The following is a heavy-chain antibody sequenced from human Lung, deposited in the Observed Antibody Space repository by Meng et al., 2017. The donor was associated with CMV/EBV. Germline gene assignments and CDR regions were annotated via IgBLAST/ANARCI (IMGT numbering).Heavy chain of an antibody. CDR3: ARVVRDWPQGFADS. V-gene: IGHV3-53*01. J-gene: IGHJ4*02. CDR2: IYDTGDR. Sequence: GGSLRLXCAASGFTISSSFMTWVRQAPGKGLEWVSLIYDTGDRYFAASVKGRFTMSRDNSRNTLYLQMSSLRAEAAAVYYGARVVRDWPQGFADSWGQGTLVTFSS. CDR1: GFTISSSF. D-gene: IGHD2-21*02.